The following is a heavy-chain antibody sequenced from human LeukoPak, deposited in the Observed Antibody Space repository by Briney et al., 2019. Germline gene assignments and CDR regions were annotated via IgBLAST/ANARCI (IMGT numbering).Heavy chain of an antibody. CDR1: GYTFTSYY. Sequence: ASVKVSCKASGYTFTSYYMHWVRQAPGQGLEWMGRIIPILGIANYAQKFQGRVTITADKSTSTAYMELSSLRSEDTAVYYCAGDQWAGIAVAGIGVDYWGQGTLVTVSS. D-gene: IGHD6-19*01. J-gene: IGHJ4*02. V-gene: IGHV1-69*04. CDR3: AGDQWAGIAVAGIGVDY. CDR2: IIPILGIA.